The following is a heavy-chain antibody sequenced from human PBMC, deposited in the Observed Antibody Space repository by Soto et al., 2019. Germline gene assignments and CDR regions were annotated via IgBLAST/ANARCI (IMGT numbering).Heavy chain of an antibody. D-gene: IGHD6-6*01. CDR2: IWSDGSNK. CDR3: AKDRISSSYFEF. CDR1: GFTFSNYA. V-gene: IGHV3-33*06. Sequence: QVQLVESGGGVVQPGRSLRLSCAASGFTFSNYAMHWVRQAPGKGLEWVAIIWSDGSNKYYADSVKGRFTISRDNFKNTLSLHMDRLRAEDTAVYYCAKDRISSSYFEFWGQGTLVTVSS. J-gene: IGHJ4*02.